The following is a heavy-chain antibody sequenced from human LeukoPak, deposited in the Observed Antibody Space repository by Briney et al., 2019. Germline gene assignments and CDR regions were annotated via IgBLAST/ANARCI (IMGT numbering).Heavy chain of an antibody. CDR3: ARGIAARPNYFDY. Sequence: SETLSLTCTVSGGSISSSSYYWGWIRQPPGKGLEWIGSIYYSGSTYYNPSLKSRVTISVDTSKSQFSLKLSSVTAADTAVYYCARGIAARPNYFDYWGQGTLVTVSS. V-gene: IGHV4-39*01. CDR2: IYYSGST. D-gene: IGHD6-6*01. CDR1: GGSISSSSYY. J-gene: IGHJ4*02.